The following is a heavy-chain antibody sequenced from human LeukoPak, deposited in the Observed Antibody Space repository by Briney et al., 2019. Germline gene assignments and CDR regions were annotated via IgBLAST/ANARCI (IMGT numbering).Heavy chain of an antibody. CDR1: GFSFSDYY. D-gene: IGHD3-22*01. CDR2: ITSSSSYT. Sequence: GGSLRLSCAASGFSFSDYYMSWIRQAPGKGLEWVSYITSSSSYTNYADSVKGRFTISRDNAKNSLYLQMNSLRAEDTAVYYCARLYYYDSSAYYPGEFDYWGQGTLVTVSS. V-gene: IGHV3-11*06. CDR3: ARLYYYDSSAYYPGEFDY. J-gene: IGHJ4*02.